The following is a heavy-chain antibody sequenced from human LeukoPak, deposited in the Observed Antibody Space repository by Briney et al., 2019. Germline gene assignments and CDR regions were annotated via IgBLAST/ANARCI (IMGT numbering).Heavy chain of an antibody. CDR1: GFTFSSYA. D-gene: IGHD2-21*02. Sequence: PGGSLRLSCAASGFTFSSYAMSWVRQAPGKGLEWGSAISSSGGSTYYADSVKGRFTISRDNPKNTLYLQMNSMRAVGAAVYYCSKYRRDRVTAYFDYWGQGTLVTVSS. J-gene: IGHJ4*02. CDR3: SKYRRDRVTAYFDY. CDR2: ISSSGGST. V-gene: IGHV3-23*01.